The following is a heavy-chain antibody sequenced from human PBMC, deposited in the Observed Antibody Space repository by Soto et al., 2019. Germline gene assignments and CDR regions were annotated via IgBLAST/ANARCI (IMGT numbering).Heavy chain of an antibody. V-gene: IGHV3-11*04. CDR1: GFTFSDYY. J-gene: IGHJ4*02. D-gene: IGHD3-10*01. CDR3: ARDPGQITMVRGVSDY. Sequence: QVQLVESGGGLVKPGGSLRLSCAASGFTFSDYYMSWIRQAPGKGLEWVSDISSSGSTIYYADSVKGRFTISRDNAKNSLYLQMNILRDEDTAVYYCARDPGQITMVRGVSDYWGQGTLVAVSS. CDR2: ISSSGSTI.